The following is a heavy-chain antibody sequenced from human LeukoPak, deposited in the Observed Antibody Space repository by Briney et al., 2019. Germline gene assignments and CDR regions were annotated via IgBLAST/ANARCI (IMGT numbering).Heavy chain of an antibody. Sequence: ASVKVSCKASGYTFPVYYIHRLLQDPVEGLEWVGWILPNSGDTFYAQRFRGRVTMTSDTSINTAYMDLNKLTSDDTAVYFCARPPHELVSAAPFDYWGQGTLVTVSS. D-gene: IGHD2-2*01. V-gene: IGHV1-2*02. CDR1: GYTFPVYY. CDR3: ARPPHELVSAAPFDY. CDR2: ILPNSGDT. J-gene: IGHJ4*02.